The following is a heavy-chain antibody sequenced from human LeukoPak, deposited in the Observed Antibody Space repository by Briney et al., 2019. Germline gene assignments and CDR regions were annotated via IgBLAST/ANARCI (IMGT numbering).Heavy chain of an antibody. CDR3: AELGITMIRGV. CDR2: ISSSGSTI. Sequence: GGSLRLSCAASGFTFSSYAMNWVRQAPGKGLEWVSYISSSGSTIYYADSVKGRFTISRDNAKNSLYLQMNSLRAEDAAVYYCAELGITMIRGVWGKGTTVTISS. J-gene: IGHJ6*04. D-gene: IGHD3-10*01. V-gene: IGHV3-48*03. CDR1: GFTFSSYA.